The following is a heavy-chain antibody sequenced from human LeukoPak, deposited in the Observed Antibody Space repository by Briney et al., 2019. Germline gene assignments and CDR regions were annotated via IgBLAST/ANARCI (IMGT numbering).Heavy chain of an antibody. J-gene: IGHJ3*02. CDR2: IYTSGST. V-gene: IGHV4-4*09. Sequence: SETLSLTCTVSGGSISSYYWSWIRQPPGKGLEWIGYIYTSGSTTYSPSLKSRVAISVDTSKNQFSLKLSSVTAADTAVYYCARVVRIAARPGAFDIWGQGTMVTVSS. CDR3: ARVVRIAARPGAFDI. D-gene: IGHD6-6*01. CDR1: GGSISSYY.